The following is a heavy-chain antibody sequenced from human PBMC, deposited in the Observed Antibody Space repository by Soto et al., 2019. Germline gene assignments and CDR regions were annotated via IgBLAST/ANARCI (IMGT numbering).Heavy chain of an antibody. CDR1: GYTFTSYA. D-gene: IGHD6-19*01. V-gene: IGHV1-3*01. Sequence: QVQLVQSGAEVKKPGASVKVSCKASGYTFTSYAMHWVRQAPGQRLEWMGWINAGNGNTKYSQKFQGRVTITRDTSASTAYMELSSLRSEDTAVYYCARDLESSGWYEGWFDPWGQGTLVTVSS. J-gene: IGHJ5*02. CDR2: INAGNGNT. CDR3: ARDLESSGWYEGWFDP.